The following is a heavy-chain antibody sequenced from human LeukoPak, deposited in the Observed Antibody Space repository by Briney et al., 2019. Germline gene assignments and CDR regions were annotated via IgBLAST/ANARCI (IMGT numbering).Heavy chain of an antibody. CDR3: ARVGNYYYGSGSYHRYPYYYYYGMDV. CDR1: GGSFSGYY. Sequence: SETLSLTCAVYGGSFSGYYWSWTRQPPGKGLEWIGEINHSGSTNYNPSLKSRVTISVDTSKNQFSLKLSSVTAADTAVYYCARVGNYYYGSGSYHRYPYYYYYGMDVWGQGTTVTVSS. V-gene: IGHV4-34*01. D-gene: IGHD3-10*01. J-gene: IGHJ6*02. CDR2: INHSGST.